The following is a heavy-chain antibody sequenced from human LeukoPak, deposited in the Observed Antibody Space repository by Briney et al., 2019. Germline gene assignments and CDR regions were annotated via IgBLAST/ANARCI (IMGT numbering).Heavy chain of an antibody. J-gene: IGHJ4*02. Sequence: ASVKVSCKASGYTFTGYYMHWVRQAPGQGLEWMGWINPNSGGTNYAQKFQGRVTMTRDTSISTAYMELSRLRSDDTAVYYCARDYLLPWGYSSSWYFDYWGQGTLVTVSS. CDR1: GYTFTGYY. V-gene: IGHV1-2*02. D-gene: IGHD6-13*01. CDR3: ARDYLLPWGYSSSWYFDY. CDR2: INPNSGGT.